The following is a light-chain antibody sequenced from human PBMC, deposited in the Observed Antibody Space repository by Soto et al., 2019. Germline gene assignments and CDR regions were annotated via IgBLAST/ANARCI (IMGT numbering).Light chain of an antibody. V-gene: IGKV1-39*01. CDR3: QQSYGTLWT. Sequence: DIQLTQSPSSLSVYVGDRITITCRASQSISRYLTWYQQKPGKAPKLLIYAASSLQSGVPSRFSGSGSGTGFTLTISSLQPEDFATYYCQQSYGTLWTFGQGTKVEIK. J-gene: IGKJ1*01. CDR1: QSISRY. CDR2: AAS.